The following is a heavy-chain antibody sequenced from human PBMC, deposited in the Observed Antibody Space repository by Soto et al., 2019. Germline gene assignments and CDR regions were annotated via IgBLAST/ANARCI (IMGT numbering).Heavy chain of an antibody. D-gene: IGHD6-19*01. CDR3: ARDAVAGTHYYYGMDV. CDR2: IYYSGST. J-gene: IGHJ6*02. V-gene: IGHV4-59*01. Sequence: SETLSLTCTVSGGSISSYYWSWIRQPPGKGLEWIGYIYYSGSTNYNPSLKSRVTISVDTSKNQFSLKLSSVTAADTAVYYCARDAVAGTHYYYGMDVWGQGTTVTVSS. CDR1: GGSISSYY.